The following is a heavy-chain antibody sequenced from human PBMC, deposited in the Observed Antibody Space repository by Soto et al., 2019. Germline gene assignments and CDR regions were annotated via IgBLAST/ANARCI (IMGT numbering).Heavy chain of an antibody. D-gene: IGHD6-13*01. CDR2: ISGSGGST. CDR1: GFTFSSYA. V-gene: IGHV3-23*01. J-gene: IGHJ3*02. CDR3: AKAKPRSFIAAAIAAFDI. Sequence: GGSLRLSCAAPGFTFSSYAMSWVHQAPGKGLEWVSAISGSGGSTYYADSVKGRFTISRDNSKNTLYLQMNSLRAEDTAVYYCAKAKPRSFIAAAIAAFDIWGQGTMVTVSS.